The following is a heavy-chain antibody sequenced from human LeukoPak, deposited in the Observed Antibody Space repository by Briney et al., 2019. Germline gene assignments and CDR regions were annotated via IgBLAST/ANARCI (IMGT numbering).Heavy chain of an antibody. V-gene: IGHV3-30*02. CDR3: AKDIEWLSQITPQTRFDP. J-gene: IGHJ5*02. D-gene: IGHD3-3*01. CDR2: IRYDGSNK. Sequence: PGGSLRLSCAASGFTFSSYGMHWVRQAPGKGLEWVAFIRYDGSNKYYADSVKGRFTTSRDNPKNTLYLQMNSLRAEDTAVYYCAKDIEWLSQITPQTRFDPWGQGTLVTVSS. CDR1: GFTFSSYG.